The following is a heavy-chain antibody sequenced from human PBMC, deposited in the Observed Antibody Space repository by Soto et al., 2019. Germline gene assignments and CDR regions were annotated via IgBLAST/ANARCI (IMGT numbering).Heavy chain of an antibody. D-gene: IGHD2-2*01. CDR1: GGSISSSSYY. V-gene: IGHV4-39*01. Sequence: SETLSLTCTVSGGSISSSSYYWDWIRQPPGKGLEWIGSIYYSGSTYYNPSLKSRVTISVDTSKNQFSLKLSSVTAADTAVYYCARRDTLYADYYYYGMDVWGQGTTVTVSS. CDR3: ARRDTLYADYYYYGMDV. J-gene: IGHJ6*02. CDR2: IYYSGST.